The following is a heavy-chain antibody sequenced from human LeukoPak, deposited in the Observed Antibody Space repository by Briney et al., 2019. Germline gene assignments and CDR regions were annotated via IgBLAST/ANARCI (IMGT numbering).Heavy chain of an antibody. V-gene: IGHV4-4*07. CDR2: ISGSGST. CDR3: ARAPIVGSLVRAFDI. CDR1: GDSTSHFY. Sequence: SETLSLTCSVSGDSTSHFYWSWIRQAAGKGLEWIGRISGSGSTDYNASLKSRVTMSVDTSKNQFSLKLSSVTAADTAVYYCARAPIVGSLVRAFDIWGQGTMVTVSS. J-gene: IGHJ3*02. D-gene: IGHD1-26*01.